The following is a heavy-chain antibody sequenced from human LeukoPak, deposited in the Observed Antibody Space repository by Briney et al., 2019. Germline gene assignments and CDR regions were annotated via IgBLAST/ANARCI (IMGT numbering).Heavy chain of an antibody. D-gene: IGHD3-3*01. J-gene: IGHJ3*02. Sequence: GGSLRLSCAASGFTFSSYGMHWVRQAPGKGLEWVAFIRYDGSNKYYADSVKGRFTISRDNSKNTLYLQMNSLRAEDTAVYYCAKDFGVVFPGAFDIWGQGTMVTVSS. V-gene: IGHV3-30*02. CDR3: AKDFGVVFPGAFDI. CDR1: GFTFSSYG. CDR2: IRYDGSNK.